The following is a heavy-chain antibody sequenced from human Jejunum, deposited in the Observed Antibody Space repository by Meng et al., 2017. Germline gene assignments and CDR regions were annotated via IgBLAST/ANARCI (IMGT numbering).Heavy chain of an antibody. CDR3: ARPNSGANTYYIDY. J-gene: IGHJ4*02. CDR1: GGTCSTYA. Sequence: QWQMGRCGAGGKKPGSSGKVSCKAAGGTCSTYASTWVRQAPGHGLEWMGGIIPIFGTANYAQNYQDRVTITADESTSTAYMEFSSLRSEDTAVYYCARPNSGANTYYIDYWGQGTLVTVSS. CDR2: IIPIFGTA. V-gene: IGHV1-69*01. D-gene: IGHD4/OR15-4a*01.